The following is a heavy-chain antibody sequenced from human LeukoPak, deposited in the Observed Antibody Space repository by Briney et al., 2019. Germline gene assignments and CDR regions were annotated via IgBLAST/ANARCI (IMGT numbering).Heavy chain of an antibody. CDR2: IYYSGST. CDR1: GGSISSHY. J-gene: IGHJ4*02. D-gene: IGHD3-22*01. V-gene: IGHV4-59*11. CDR3: ARADDSSGCWGGPVDY. Sequence: SETLSLTCTVSGGSISSHYWSWIRQPPGKGLEWIGYIYYSGSTNYNPSLKSRVTISVDTSKNQFSLKLSSVTAADTAVYYCARADDSSGCWGGPVDYWGQGTLVTVSS.